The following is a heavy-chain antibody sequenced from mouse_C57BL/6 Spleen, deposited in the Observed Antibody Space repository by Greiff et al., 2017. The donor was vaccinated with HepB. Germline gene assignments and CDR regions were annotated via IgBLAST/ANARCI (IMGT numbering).Heavy chain of an antibody. CDR2: IYPGSGST. CDR1: GYTFTSYW. CDR3: ARSVTTVGYAMDY. D-gene: IGHD1-1*01. V-gene: IGHV1-55*01. Sequence: VQLQQPGAELVKPGASVKMSCKASGYTFTSYWITWVKQRPGQGLEWIGDIYPGSGSTNYNEKFKSKATLTVDTSSSTAYMQLSSLTSEDSAVYYCARSVTTVGYAMDYWGQGTSVTVSS. J-gene: IGHJ4*01.